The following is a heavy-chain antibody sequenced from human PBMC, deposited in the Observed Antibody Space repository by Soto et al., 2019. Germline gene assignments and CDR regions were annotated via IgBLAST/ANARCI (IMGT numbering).Heavy chain of an antibody. CDR2: IYYSGST. Sequence: QVQLQESGPGLVKPSQTLSLTCTVSGGSISSGGYYWSWIRQHPGKGLEWIGYIYYSGSTYYNPSLKSRVTISVDTSKNQFSLKLSSVTAADTAVYYCARDRRYYDFWSGSPPTRFDPWGQGTLVTVSS. CDR1: GGSISSGGYY. V-gene: IGHV4-31*03. D-gene: IGHD3-3*01. CDR3: ARDRRYYDFWSGSPPTRFDP. J-gene: IGHJ5*02.